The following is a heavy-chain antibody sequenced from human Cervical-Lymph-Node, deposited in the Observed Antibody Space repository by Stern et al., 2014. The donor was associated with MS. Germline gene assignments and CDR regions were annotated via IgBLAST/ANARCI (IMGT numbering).Heavy chain of an antibody. D-gene: IGHD1-26*01. CDR2: IDWDDDK. J-gene: IGHJ4*02. CDR3: ARSFTGTYYQWGH. CDR1: GFTLNTNRMC. V-gene: IGHV2-70*15. Sequence: QVTLRESGPALVNATQTLTLTCIFSGFTLNTNRMCVSWIRQPPGKALEWLARIDWDDDKYYSTSLKTRLTISKDPSKNQVVLTMTNMDPVDTATYYCARSFTGTYYQWGHWGQGALVTVSS.